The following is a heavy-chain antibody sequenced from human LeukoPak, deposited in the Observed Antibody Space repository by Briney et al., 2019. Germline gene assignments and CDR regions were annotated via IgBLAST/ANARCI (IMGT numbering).Heavy chain of an antibody. J-gene: IGHJ4*02. D-gene: IGHD3-10*01. Sequence: PGGSLRLSCAASGFTFSSYGMHWVRQAPGKGLEWVAVIRYDGSNKYYADSGKGRFTISRDNSKNTLYLQMNSLRAEDTAVYYCARDADYYGSGSYPDYWGQGTLVTVSS. V-gene: IGHV3-33*01. CDR2: IRYDGSNK. CDR3: ARDADYYGSGSYPDY. CDR1: GFTFSSYG.